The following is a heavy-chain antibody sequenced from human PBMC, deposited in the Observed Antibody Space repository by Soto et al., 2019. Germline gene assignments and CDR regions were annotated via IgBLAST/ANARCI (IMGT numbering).Heavy chain of an antibody. J-gene: IGHJ6*03. CDR2: INDSGNI. D-gene: IGHD3-10*01. Sequence: PSETLSLTCAVHGASFSGYQWTWIRQTPGKGLEWIGEINDSGNINYNPSLKSRVTISLDTPKKQISLKLSSVTAADSAVYYCARGLIVWFGELSRRGGHYYYMDGWGKGTSVTVSS. CDR1: GASFSGYQ. CDR3: ARGLIVWFGELSRRGGHYYYMDG. V-gene: IGHV4-34*01.